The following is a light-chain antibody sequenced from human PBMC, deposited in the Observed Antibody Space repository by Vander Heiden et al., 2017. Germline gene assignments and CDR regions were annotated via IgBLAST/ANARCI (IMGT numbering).Light chain of an antibody. V-gene: IGKV3-11*01. Sequence: ETVFTQSPATLSRSPGERATLSCRASQSVSSYLAWYQQKPGQAPRLLIHDASNRATGIPARFSGSGSGTDFTLTISSLEPEDFAVYYCQQRSNWPPANTFGQGTKLEIK. J-gene: IGKJ2*01. CDR2: DAS. CDR1: QSVSSY. CDR3: QQRSNWPPANT.